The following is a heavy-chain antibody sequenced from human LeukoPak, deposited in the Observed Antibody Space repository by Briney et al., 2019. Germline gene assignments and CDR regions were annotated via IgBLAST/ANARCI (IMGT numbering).Heavy chain of an antibody. CDR1: GFTFGDYA. CDR2: INHSGST. CDR3: ARGPLSVYFDY. J-gene: IGHJ4*02. D-gene: IGHD2/OR15-2a*01. V-gene: IGHV4-34*01. Sequence: GSLRLSCTASGFTFGDYAMSWVRQAPGKGLEWIGEINHSGSTNYSPSLKSRVTISVDTSKNQFSLKLSSVTAADTAVYYCARGPLSVYFDYWGQGTLVTVSS.